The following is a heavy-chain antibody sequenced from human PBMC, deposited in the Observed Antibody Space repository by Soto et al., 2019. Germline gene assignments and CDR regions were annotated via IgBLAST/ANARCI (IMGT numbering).Heavy chain of an antibody. Sequence: ESGGGLVQPGGSLRLSCAASGFTFSSYEMNWVRQAPGKGLEWVSYISSSGSTIYYADSVKGRFTISRDNAKNSLYLQMNSLRAEDTAVYYCARIAFWSGYSYFDYWGQGTLVTVSS. CDR3: ARIAFWSGYSYFDY. J-gene: IGHJ4*02. V-gene: IGHV3-48*03. CDR2: ISSSGSTI. CDR1: GFTFSSYE. D-gene: IGHD3-3*01.